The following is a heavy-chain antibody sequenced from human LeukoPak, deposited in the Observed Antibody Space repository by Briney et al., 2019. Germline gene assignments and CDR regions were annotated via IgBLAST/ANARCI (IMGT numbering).Heavy chain of an antibody. CDR3: ASELQSPYYFDY. CDR1: GGSFSGYY. V-gene: IGHV4-34*01. CDR2: IYYSGST. D-gene: IGHD1-7*01. J-gene: IGHJ4*02. Sequence: SETLSLTCAVYGGSFSGYYWSWIRQPPGKGLEWIGSIYYSGSTYYNPSLKSRVTISVDTSKNQFSLKLSSVTAADTAVYYCASELQSPYYFDYWGQGTLVTVSS.